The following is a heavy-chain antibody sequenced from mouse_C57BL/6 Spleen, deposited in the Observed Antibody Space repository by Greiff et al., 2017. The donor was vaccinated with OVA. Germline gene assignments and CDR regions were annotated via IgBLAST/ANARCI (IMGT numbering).Heavy chain of an antibody. J-gene: IGHJ2*01. V-gene: IGHV1-20*01. CDR2: INPYNGDT. CDR3: ARGGDYDRDFDY. D-gene: IGHD2-4*01. Sequence: EVQLQQSGPELVKPGDSVKISCKASGYSFTGYFMNWVMQSHGKSLEWIGRINPYNGDTFYNQKFKGKATLTVDKSSSTAHMELRSLTSEDSAVYYCARGGDYDRDFDYWGQGTTLTVSS. CDR1: GYSFTGYF.